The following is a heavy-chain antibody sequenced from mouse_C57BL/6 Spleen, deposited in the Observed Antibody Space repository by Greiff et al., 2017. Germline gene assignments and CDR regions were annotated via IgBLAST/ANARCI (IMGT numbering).Heavy chain of an antibody. CDR2: IHPNSGST. Sequence: QVQLQQPGAELVKPGASVKLSCKASGYTFTSYWMPWVKQRPGQGLEWIGMIHPNSGSTNYNEKFKSKATLTVDTSSSTAYMQLSSLTSEDSAVYYCARSLLSYAMGCWGHAASVTVAS. CDR3: ARSLLSYAMGC. D-gene: IGHD2-10*01. J-gene: IGHJ4*01. V-gene: IGHV1-64*01. CDR1: GYTFTSYW.